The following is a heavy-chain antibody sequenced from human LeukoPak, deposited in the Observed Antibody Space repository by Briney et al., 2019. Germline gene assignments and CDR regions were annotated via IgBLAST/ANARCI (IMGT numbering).Heavy chain of an antibody. Sequence: SETLSLTCIVSGDYIRSYYWSWIRQPAGKGLEWIGLIYNSGSTNYNPSLKSRVTMSVDTSKNQFSLKLTSVTAADTAVYFCARDSTDYSSGWFDNWGQGILVTVSS. D-gene: IGHD6-19*01. CDR3: ARDSTDYSSGWFDN. CDR2: IYNSGST. J-gene: IGHJ4*02. V-gene: IGHV4-4*07. CDR1: GDYIRSYY.